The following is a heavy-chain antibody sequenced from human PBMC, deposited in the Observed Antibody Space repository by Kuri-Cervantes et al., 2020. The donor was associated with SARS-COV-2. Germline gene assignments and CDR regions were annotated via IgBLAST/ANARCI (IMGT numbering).Heavy chain of an antibody. J-gene: IGHJ3*02. V-gene: IGHV3-7*04. D-gene: IGHD5-24*01. CDR2: IKQDGSEK. CDR3: VSEEWLHIHDAFDI. CDR1: GFTFSSYW. Sequence: GGSLRLSCAASGFTFSSYWMSWVRQAPGKGLEWVANIKQDGSEKYYVDSVKGRFTISRDNAKNSLYLQMNSLRAEDTAVYYCVSEEWLHIHDAFDIWGQGTMVTVSS.